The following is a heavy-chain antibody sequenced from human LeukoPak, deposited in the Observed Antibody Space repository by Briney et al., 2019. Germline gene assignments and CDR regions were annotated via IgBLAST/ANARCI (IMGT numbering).Heavy chain of an antibody. Sequence: GGSLRLSCAASGFTFSDYYMSWIRQAPGKGLEWVSYISGTSSYTNYADSVKGRFTVSRDNPKNSLFLQMNSLRAEDAAVYYCAKGGSTWPYVDYWGQGTLVTVSS. CDR3: AKGGSTWPYVDY. V-gene: IGHV3-11*05. CDR2: ISGTSSYT. CDR1: GFTFSDYY. D-gene: IGHD6-13*01. J-gene: IGHJ4*02.